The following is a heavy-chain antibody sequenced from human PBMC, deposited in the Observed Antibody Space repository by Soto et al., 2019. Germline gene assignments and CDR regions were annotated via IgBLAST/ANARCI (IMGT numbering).Heavy chain of an antibody. Sequence: QLQLQESGSGLVKPSQTLSLTCAVSGGSISSGGYSWSWIRQPPGKGLEWIGYIYHSGSTYYNPSLKSVGTTSVDRSKNQFSLKLSSVTAADTAVYYCARGFEGGTMIPDYDFDSWGQGTLVTVSS. J-gene: IGHJ4*02. CDR2: IYHSGST. CDR1: GGSISSGGYS. D-gene: IGHD3-22*01. CDR3: ARGFEGGTMIPDYDFDS. V-gene: IGHV4-30-2*01.